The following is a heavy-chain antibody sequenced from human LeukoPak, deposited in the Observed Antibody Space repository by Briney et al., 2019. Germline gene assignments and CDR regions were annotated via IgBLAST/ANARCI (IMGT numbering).Heavy chain of an antibody. V-gene: IGHV4-38-2*01. CDR2: IYHSGST. CDR3: ATTLSGWDALDI. Sequence: SETLSLTCAVSGYSISSGYYWGWIRQPPGKGLEWIGSIYHSGSTYYNPSLKSRVTISVDTSKNQFSLKLSSVTAADTAVYYCATTLSGWDALDIWGQGTMVTVSS. CDR1: GYSISSGYY. D-gene: IGHD6-19*01. J-gene: IGHJ3*02.